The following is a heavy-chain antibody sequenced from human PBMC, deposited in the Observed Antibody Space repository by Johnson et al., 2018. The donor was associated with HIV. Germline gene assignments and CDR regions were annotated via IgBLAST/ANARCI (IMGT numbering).Heavy chain of an antibody. CDR1: GFSFSTYW. V-gene: IGHV3-74*03. CDR2: IDTEGSGT. J-gene: IGHJ3*01. D-gene: IGHD3-22*01. CDR3: AREISRYYYDYAAFDL. Sequence: VQLVESGGRLVQPGGSLRLSCAASGFSFSTYWMHWVRRVPGKGLVWVSRIDTEGSGTTYADSVKGRFTISRDTSRSTVYLHMINLRADDTALYYCAREISRYYYDYAAFDLWGQGTTVTVSS.